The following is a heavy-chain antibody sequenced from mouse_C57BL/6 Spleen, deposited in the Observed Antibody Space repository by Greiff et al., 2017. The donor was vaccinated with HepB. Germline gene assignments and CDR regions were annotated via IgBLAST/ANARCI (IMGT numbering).Heavy chain of an antibody. J-gene: IGHJ2*01. Sequence: EVKLMESGGGLVKPGGSLKLSCAASGFTFSSYAMSWVRQTPEKRLEWVATISDGGSYTYYPDNVKGRFTISRDNAKNNMYLQMSQLKSEDTARYYGAREGGIGSTTRYFDYWGQGTPLTVSS. CDR2: ISDGGSYT. D-gene: IGHD2-14*01. V-gene: IGHV5-4*01. CDR3: AREGGIGSTTRYFDY. CDR1: GFTFSSYA.